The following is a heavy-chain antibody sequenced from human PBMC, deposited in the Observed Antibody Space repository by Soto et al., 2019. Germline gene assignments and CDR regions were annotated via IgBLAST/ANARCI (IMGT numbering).Heavy chain of an antibody. CDR3: TTDPVTMIVVVPSSG. CDR1: GNTVPNYA. V-gene: IGHV1-3*01. Sequence: ASVKVSCKASGNTVPNYAIHWVRQAPGQRLEWMGWINGGNGNTYYSEHFQGRVTFTRDTSAGTVYMQMNSLKTEDTAVYYCTTDPVTMIVVVPSSGWGQGTLVTVSS. CDR2: INGGNGNT. D-gene: IGHD3-22*01. J-gene: IGHJ4*02.